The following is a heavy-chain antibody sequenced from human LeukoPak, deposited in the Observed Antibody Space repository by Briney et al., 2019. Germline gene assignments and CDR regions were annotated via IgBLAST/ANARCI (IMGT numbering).Heavy chain of an antibody. CDR3: ARDREGIAVAGTQYYFDY. J-gene: IGHJ4*02. D-gene: IGHD6-19*01. CDR1: GGSISSYY. V-gene: IGHV4-4*07. Sequence: PSETLSLTCTVSGGSISSYYWSWIRQPAGKGLEWIERIYTSGSTNYNPSLKSRVTMSVDTSKNQFSLKLSSVTAADTAVYYCARDREGIAVAGTQYYFDYWGQGILVTVSS. CDR2: IYTSGST.